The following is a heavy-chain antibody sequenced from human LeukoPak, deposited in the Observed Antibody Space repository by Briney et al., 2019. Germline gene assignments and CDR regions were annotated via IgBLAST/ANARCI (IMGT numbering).Heavy chain of an antibody. J-gene: IGHJ3*02. CDR1: GGSFSDYS. Sequence: SETLSLTCAVFGGSFSDYSWTWIRRTPGKGLEWIGEINHRGGTNYSPSLKSRLTISVDTSKDQFSLNLTSVTAADTAVYYCASGVGEFFPDAFNIWGQGTMVGVFS. CDR3: ASGVGEFFPDAFNI. CDR2: INHRGGT. V-gene: IGHV4-34*01. D-gene: IGHD3-10*01.